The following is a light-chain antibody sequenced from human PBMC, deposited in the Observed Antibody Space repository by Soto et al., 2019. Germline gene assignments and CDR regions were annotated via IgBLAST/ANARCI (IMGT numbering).Light chain of an antibody. CDR3: QQLNVYPFT. V-gene: IGKV1-9*01. CDR1: EGISRS. J-gene: IGKJ5*01. Sequence: IXLTQSPSSLSASVGDRVTITCRASEGISRSLAWYQQKPGKAPQLLIYAASTLQSGVPSSFSGSGSGTDFTLTISSLQPEDFATYYCQQLNVYPFTFGQGTRLEIK. CDR2: AAS.